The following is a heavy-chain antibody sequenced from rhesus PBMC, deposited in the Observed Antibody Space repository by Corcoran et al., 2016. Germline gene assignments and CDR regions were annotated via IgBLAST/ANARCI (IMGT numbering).Heavy chain of an antibody. CDR1: GYSISSGYY. Sequence: QVQLQESGPGLVKPSETLSLTCAVSGYSISSGYYWGWIRQPPGKGLEWIGRIHGIAASHSLNPSLKSRVTLSVDTSKNQFSLKLSSVTAADTAVYCCAREQRLVHFDYWGQGVLVTVSS. J-gene: IGHJ4*01. CDR2: IHGIAASH. CDR3: AREQRLVHFDY. D-gene: IGHD6-31*01. V-gene: IGHV4S14*01.